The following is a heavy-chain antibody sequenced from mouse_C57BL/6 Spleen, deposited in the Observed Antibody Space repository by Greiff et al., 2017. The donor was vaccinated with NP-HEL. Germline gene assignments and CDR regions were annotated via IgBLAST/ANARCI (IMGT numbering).Heavy chain of an antibody. V-gene: IGHV14-4*01. Sequence: VQLQQSGAELVRPGASVTLSCTASGFNIKDDYMHWVKQRPEQGLEWIGWIDPENGATEYASKFQGKATITADTSSNTAYLQLSSLTSEDTAVYYCTTSGDGYYDYWGKGTTLTVSS. CDR1: GFNIKDDY. CDR3: TTSGDGYYDY. J-gene: IGHJ2*01. D-gene: IGHD2-3*01. CDR2: IDPENGAT.